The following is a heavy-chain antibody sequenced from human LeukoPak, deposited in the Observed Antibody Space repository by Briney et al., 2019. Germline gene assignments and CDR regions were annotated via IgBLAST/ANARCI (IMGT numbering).Heavy chain of an antibody. CDR2: INHSGST. D-gene: IGHD3-10*01. CDR3: ARGSGYYGSGSYPY. J-gene: IGHJ4*02. Sequence: SETLSLTCAVYGGSFSGDYWSWIRQPPGKGLEWIGEINHSGSTNYNPSLKSRVTISVDTSKNQFSLKLSSVTAADTAVYYCARGSGYYGSGSYPYWGQGTLVTVSS. V-gene: IGHV4-34*01. CDR1: GGSFSGDY.